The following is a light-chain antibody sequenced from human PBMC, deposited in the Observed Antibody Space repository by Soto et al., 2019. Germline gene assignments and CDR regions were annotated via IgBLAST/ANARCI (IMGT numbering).Light chain of an antibody. CDR1: SSDVGGYNY. CDR3: CSYAGSYPFV. CDR2: DVD. Sequence: PRSVSGSPGQSVTISCTGTSSDVGGYNYVSWYQHHPGKAPKLMIYDVDKRPSGVPGRFSGSKSGNTASLTISGLQAEDEADYYCCSYAGSYPFVFGTGTKVTVL. J-gene: IGLJ1*01. V-gene: IGLV2-11*01.